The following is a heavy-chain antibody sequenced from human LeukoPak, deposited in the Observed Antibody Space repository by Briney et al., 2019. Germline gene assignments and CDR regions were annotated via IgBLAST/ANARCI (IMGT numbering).Heavy chain of an antibody. V-gene: IGHV3-30*18. CDR1: GFTFSSYG. J-gene: IGHJ3*02. CDR2: ISYDGSNK. Sequence: GRSLRLSCAASGFTFSSYGMHWVRQAPGKGLEWVAVISYDGSNKYYADSVKGRFTISRDNSKNTLYLQMNSLRAEDTAVYYCAKVGGIVVVPAAFDYDAFGIWGQGTMVTVSS. CDR3: AKVGGIVVVPAAFDYDAFGI. D-gene: IGHD2-2*01.